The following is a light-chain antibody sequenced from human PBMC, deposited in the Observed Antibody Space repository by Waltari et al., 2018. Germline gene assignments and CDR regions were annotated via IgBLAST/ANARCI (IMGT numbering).Light chain of an antibody. CDR3: QQYYSTPLT. Sequence: DIVMTQSPDSLAVSLGERATINCKSSPSVLYSSNNKNYLVWYQQKPGQPPKLLIYWASTRESGVPDRFSGSGSGTDFTLTISSLQAEDVAVYYCQQYYSTPLTFGQGTKVEIK. V-gene: IGKV4-1*01. CDR2: WAS. CDR1: PSVLYSSNNKNY. J-gene: IGKJ1*01.